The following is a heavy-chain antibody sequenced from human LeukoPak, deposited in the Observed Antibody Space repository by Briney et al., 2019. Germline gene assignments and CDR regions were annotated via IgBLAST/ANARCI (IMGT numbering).Heavy chain of an antibody. CDR1: GFTFSSYD. J-gene: IGHJ6*02. D-gene: IGHD5-24*01. CDR2: IGTAGDT. Sequence: PGGSLRLSCAASGFTFSSYDMHWVRQATGKGLEWVSAIGTAGDTYYPGSVKGRFTISRENAKNSLYLQMNSLRAEDTAVYYCARGSWLRDYYYGMDVWGQGTTVTVSS. V-gene: IGHV3-13*01. CDR3: ARGSWLRDYYYGMDV.